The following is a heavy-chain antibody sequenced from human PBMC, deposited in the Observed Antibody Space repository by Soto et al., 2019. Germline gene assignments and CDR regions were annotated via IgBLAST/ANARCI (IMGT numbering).Heavy chain of an antibody. CDR1: GFTFSSYA. J-gene: IGHJ4*02. V-gene: IGHV3-23*01. CDR3: VPVAMHPPFDY. Sequence: GGSLRLSCAASGFTFSSYAMSWVRQAPGKGLEWVSAISGSGGSKYYADSVKGRFTISRDNSKNTLYLQMNSLRAEDTAVYYCVPVAMHPPFDYWGQGTLVTVSS. CDR2: ISGSGGSK. D-gene: IGHD2-2*01.